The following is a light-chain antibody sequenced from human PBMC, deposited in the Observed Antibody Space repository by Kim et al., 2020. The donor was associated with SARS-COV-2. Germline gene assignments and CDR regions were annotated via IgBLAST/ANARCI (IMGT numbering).Light chain of an antibody. J-gene: IGKJ3*01. V-gene: IGKV1-39*01. Sequence: ASVGDRVTITCRASQSMSSYLKWYQQKAGKAPKLLIYAASSLQSGVPSRFSGSGSGTDFTLTISSLQPEDFATYYCQQSYSTPFTFGPGTKVDIK. CDR2: AAS. CDR3: QQSYSTPFT. CDR1: QSMSSY.